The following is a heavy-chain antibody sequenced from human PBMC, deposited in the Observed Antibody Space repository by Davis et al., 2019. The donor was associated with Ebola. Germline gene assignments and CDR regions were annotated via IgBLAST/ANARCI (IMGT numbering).Heavy chain of an antibody. D-gene: IGHD3-10*01. J-gene: IGHJ6*02. V-gene: IGHV3-23*01. CDR3: TSGGRRWPGSGMDV. CDR1: GFTFTSYS. CDR2: ISGSGST. Sequence: GESLKISCAASGFTFTSYSMTWVRQAPGKGLEWVSGISGSGSTYYADSVKGRFTFSRDNSKNTLYLQMNSLKTEDTAVYYCTSGGRRWPGSGMDVWGQGTTVTVSS.